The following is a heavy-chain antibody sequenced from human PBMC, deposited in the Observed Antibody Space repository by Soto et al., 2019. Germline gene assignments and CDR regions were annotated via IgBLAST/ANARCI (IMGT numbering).Heavy chain of an antibody. D-gene: IGHD3-10*01. Sequence: EVQLVESGGGLVEPGRSLRLSCATSGFTFGDYSMAWFRQAPGQGLEWVSFIRSKAYGGTTEDAASLKGRFTTSRDDSKSIVYLQMNNLQSEDTAVYYCTREQVRFTRIRGDVDFWGQGTLVTVSS. CDR1: GFTFGDYS. CDR2: IRSKAYGGTT. V-gene: IGHV3-49*03. J-gene: IGHJ4*02. CDR3: TREQVRFTRIRGDVDF.